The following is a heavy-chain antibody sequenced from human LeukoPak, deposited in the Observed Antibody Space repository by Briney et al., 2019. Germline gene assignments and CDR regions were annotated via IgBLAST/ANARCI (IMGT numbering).Heavy chain of an antibody. V-gene: IGHV3-7*01. CDR3: ARDQYSSGWYGWSFGATPDDY. Sequence: GGSLRLSCAASGFTFSTYWMTWVRQAPGKGLEWVANIKQDGSEKYYVDSVKGRFTISRDNANKSLYLQMNSLRAEDTAVYYCARDQYSSGWYGWSFGATPDDYRGQGTLVTVSS. CDR1: GFTFSTYW. D-gene: IGHD6-19*01. J-gene: IGHJ4*02. CDR2: IKQDGSEK.